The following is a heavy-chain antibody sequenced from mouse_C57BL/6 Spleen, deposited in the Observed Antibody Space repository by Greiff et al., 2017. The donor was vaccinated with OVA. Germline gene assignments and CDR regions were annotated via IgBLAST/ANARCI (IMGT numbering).Heavy chain of an antibody. CDR2: IYPRSGNT. J-gene: IGHJ2*01. V-gene: IGHV1-81*01. CDR3: ARSSGEYYFDY. Sequence: VQLQQSGAELVRPGASVKLSCTASGYTFTSYGISWVKQRTGQGLEWIGEIYPRSGNTYYNEKFKGKATLTADKSSSTAYVELRSLTSEDSAVYFCARSSGEYYFDYWGQGTTLTVSS. CDR1: GYTFTSYG. D-gene: IGHD1-3*01.